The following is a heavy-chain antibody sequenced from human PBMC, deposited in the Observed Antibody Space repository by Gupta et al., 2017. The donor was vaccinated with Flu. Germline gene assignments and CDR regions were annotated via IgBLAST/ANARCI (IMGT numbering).Heavy chain of an antibody. V-gene: IGHV1-2*02. CDR3: ARDEMGIAASSLWVAVY. CDR2: INPNSGGT. D-gene: IGHD6-13*01. J-gene: IGHJ4*02. Sequence: QVQLVQSGAEVKKPGASVQVSCKASGYTFTGYYMHWVRQAPGQGLEWMGWINPNSGGTNYAQKFQGRVTMTRDTSISTAYMELSRLRSDDTAVYYCARDEMGIAASSLWVAVYWGQGTLVTVSS. CDR1: GYTFTGYY.